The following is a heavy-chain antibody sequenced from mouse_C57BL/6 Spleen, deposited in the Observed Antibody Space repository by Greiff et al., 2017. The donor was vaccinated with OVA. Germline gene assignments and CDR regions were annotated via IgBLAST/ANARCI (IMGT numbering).Heavy chain of an antibody. J-gene: IGHJ3*01. CDR1: GYTFTDYE. CDR2: IDPETGGT. CDR3: TGSHYDSGPDFAC. V-gene: IGHV1-15*01. Sequence: VQLQQSGAELVRPGASVTLSCKASGYTFTDYEMHWVKQTPVHGLEWIGDIDPETGGTAYNQKFKGQATLTADKSSSTAYMQLRSLTSEDSAVYYCTGSHYDSGPDFACWGKGPLVTVAA. D-gene: IGHD1-1*01.